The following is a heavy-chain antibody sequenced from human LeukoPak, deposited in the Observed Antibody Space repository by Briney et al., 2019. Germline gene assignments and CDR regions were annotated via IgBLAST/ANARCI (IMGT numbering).Heavy chain of an antibody. CDR2: IYYSGST. D-gene: IGHD6-13*01. V-gene: IGHV4-39*07. Sequence: SETLSLTCTVSGGSISSSSYYWGWIRQPPGKGLEWIGSIYYSGSTYYNPSLKSRVTISVDTSKNQFSLKLSSVTAADTAVYYCARDAGIAAAETDAFDIWGQGTMVTVSS. CDR1: GGSISSSSYY. J-gene: IGHJ3*02. CDR3: ARDAGIAAAETDAFDI.